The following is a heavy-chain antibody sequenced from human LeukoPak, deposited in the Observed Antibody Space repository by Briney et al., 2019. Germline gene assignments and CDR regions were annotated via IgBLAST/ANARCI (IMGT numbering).Heavy chain of an antibody. J-gene: IGHJ4*02. CDR1: GFTFSSYA. CDR2: ISGSGGST. D-gene: IGHD3-22*01. CDR3: AKAGSRYDSNLG. V-gene: IGHV3-23*01. Sequence: GGSLRLSCAASGFTFSSYAMSWVRQAPGKGLEWVSAISGSGGSTYYADSVKGRFTISRDSSKNTLYLQMNSLRAEDTAVYYCAKAGSRYDSNLGWDQGTLVTVSS.